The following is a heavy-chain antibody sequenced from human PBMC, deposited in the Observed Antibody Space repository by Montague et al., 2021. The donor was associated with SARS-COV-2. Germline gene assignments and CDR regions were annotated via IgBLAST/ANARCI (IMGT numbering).Heavy chain of an antibody. CDR2: IYYSGST. Sequence: SETLSLTCTVSGGSISSYYWSWIRQPPGKGLEWIGYIYYSGSTNYNPSLKSRVTISVDTSKNQFSLKLSSVTAADTAVYYCARTGVLWFGVAENWFDPWGQGSLVTVSP. D-gene: IGHD3-10*01. CDR3: ARTGVLWFGVAENWFDP. V-gene: IGHV4-59*08. J-gene: IGHJ5*02. CDR1: GGSISSYY.